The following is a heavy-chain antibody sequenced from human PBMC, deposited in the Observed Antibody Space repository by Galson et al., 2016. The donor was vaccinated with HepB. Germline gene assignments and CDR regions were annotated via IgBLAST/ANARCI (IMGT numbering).Heavy chain of an antibody. CDR3: ASRQAAASADFYYAMDV. J-gene: IGHJ6*02. V-gene: IGHV5-10-1*01. CDR2: IDPSDSYT. Sequence: QSGAEVKKPGESLRISCKASGSKFTSYWITWVRQMPGKGLEWMGRIDPSDSYTDYSPSFQGHVTISADKSISTAYVQWSSLKASDTAMYYCASRQAAASADFYYAMDVWGQGTTVTVSS. CDR1: GSKFTSYW. D-gene: IGHD6-13*01.